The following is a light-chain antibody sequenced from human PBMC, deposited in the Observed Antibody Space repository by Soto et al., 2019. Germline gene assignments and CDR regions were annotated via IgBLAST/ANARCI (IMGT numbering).Light chain of an antibody. V-gene: IGKV1-8*01. Sequence: AIRMTQSPSSFSASTGDRVTITCRASQGISSYLAWYQQKPGKAPKLLIYAASTLQSGVPSRFSGSGSGTXXXXXXXXXQSEDXXXXXXXQYYSYPHTFGQGTKVEIK. J-gene: IGKJ1*01. CDR1: QGISSY. CDR3: XQYYSYPHT. CDR2: AAS.